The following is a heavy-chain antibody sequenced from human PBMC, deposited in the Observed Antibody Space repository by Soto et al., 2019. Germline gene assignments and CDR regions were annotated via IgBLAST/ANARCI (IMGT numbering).Heavy chain of an antibody. Sequence: QMQLQGSGPRLVKPSETLSLTCTVSGGSLTSDNHYWTWLRQSPGKGLEWIGYIFYSGLTNYNPSLKSRVTISRETSKNQFSLRLISSTAADTAVYYCAKSMLWHSFAIWDQGTLVVVSS. CDR3: AKSMLWHSFAI. V-gene: IGHV4-61*01. CDR2: IFYSGLT. D-gene: IGHD2-21*01. J-gene: IGHJ3*02. CDR1: GGSLTSDNHY.